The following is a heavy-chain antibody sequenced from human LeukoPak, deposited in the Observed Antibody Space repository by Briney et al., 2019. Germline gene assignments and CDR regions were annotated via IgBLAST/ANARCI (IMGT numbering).Heavy chain of an antibody. CDR1: GFTFSTFA. CDR2: IFPSGGEI. D-gene: IGHD3-16*01. CDR3: ARDFLHLGG. Sequence: PGGSLRLSCAASGFTFSTFAMIWVRQPPGKGLEWVSSIFPSGGEIHYADSVRGRFTISRDNSKNTLYLQMNSLRAEDTAVYYCARDFLHLGGWGQGTLVTVSS. V-gene: IGHV3-23*01. J-gene: IGHJ1*01.